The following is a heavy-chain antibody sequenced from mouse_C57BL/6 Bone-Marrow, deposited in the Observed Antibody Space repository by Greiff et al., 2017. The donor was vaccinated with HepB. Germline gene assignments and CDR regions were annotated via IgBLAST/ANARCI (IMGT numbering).Heavy chain of an antibody. Sequence: QVQLQQPGAELVRPGSSVKLSCKASGYTFTSYWMHWVKQRPIQGLEWIGNIDPSDSETHYNQKFKDKATLTVDTSSSTAYMQISSLTSEDSAVYYGARAEYYGRYAYWGQGTLVTVSA. V-gene: IGHV1-52*01. J-gene: IGHJ3*01. D-gene: IGHD2-1*01. CDR3: ARAEYYGRYAY. CDR1: GYTFTSYW. CDR2: IDPSDSET.